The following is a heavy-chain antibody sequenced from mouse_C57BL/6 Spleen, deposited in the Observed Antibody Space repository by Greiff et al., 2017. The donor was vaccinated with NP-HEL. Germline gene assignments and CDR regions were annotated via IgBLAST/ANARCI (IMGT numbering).Heavy chain of an antibody. J-gene: IGHJ3*01. CDR3: ARRAAGLAY. D-gene: IGHD3-3*01. V-gene: IGHV1-26*01. Sequence: EVQLQQSGPELVKPGASVKISCKASGYTFTDYYMNWVKQSHGKSLEWIGDINPNNGGTSYNQKFKGKATLTVDKSSSTAYMELPSLTSEVSAVYCCARRAAGLAYWGQGTLVTVSA. CDR2: INPNNGGT. CDR1: GYTFTDYY.